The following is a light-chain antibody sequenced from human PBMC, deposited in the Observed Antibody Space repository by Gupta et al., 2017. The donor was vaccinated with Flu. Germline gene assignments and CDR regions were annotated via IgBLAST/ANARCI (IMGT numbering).Light chain of an antibody. Sequence: PATLSLLPGESVTLTCGASQSVANYLAWFQQKPGQAPRLLIYDAVRRATGVPGRFSGSGAGTEFTLTITSLEPEDFAIYYCQSRSKWRLTFGGGTKVEI. V-gene: IGKV3D-11*02. CDR3: QSRSKWRLT. CDR2: DAV. CDR1: QSVANY. J-gene: IGKJ4*01.